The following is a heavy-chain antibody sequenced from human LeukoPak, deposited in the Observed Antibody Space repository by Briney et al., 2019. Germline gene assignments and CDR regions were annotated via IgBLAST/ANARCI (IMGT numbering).Heavy chain of an antibody. CDR2: INHSGST. CDR3: ARVPHRYSSGWYGRFSFDY. Sequence: SETLSLTCAVYGGSFSGYYWSWIRQPPGKGLGWIGEINHSGSTNYNPSLKSRVTISVGTSKNQFSLKLSSVTAADTAVYYCARVPHRYSSGWYGRFSFDYWGQGTLVTVSS. CDR1: GGSFSGYY. J-gene: IGHJ4*02. V-gene: IGHV4-34*01. D-gene: IGHD6-19*01.